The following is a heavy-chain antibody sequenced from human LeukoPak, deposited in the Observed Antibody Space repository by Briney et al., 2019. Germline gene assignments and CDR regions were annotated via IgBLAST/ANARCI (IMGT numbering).Heavy chain of an antibody. J-gene: IGHJ4*02. V-gene: IGHV3-30*04. CDR3: VRERPPDYYGSGSYYFDY. Sequence: GGSLRLSCAASGFTFSSYAMHWVRQAPGKGLEWVAVISYDGSDKYYADSVKGRFTISRDNSKNTLYLQMNSLRAEDTAVYYCVRERPPDYYGSGSYYFDYWGQGTLVTVSS. D-gene: IGHD3-10*01. CDR2: ISYDGSDK. CDR1: GFTFSSYA.